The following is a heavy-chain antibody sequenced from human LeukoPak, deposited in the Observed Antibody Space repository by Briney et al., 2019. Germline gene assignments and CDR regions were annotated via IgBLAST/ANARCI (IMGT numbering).Heavy chain of an antibody. CDR3: ASLADCTNGVCSNDYYSMDF. CDR1: GYSMSSGYY. V-gene: IGHV4-38-2*01. D-gene: IGHD2-8*01. J-gene: IGHJ6*03. Sequence: SETLSLTCAVSGYSMSSGYYWGWIRQPPGKGLEWIGSIYHSGSTYYNPSLKSRVTISVDTSKNQFSLKLSSVTAADTAVYYVASLADCTNGVCSNDYYSMDFWGKGTTVTVSS. CDR2: IYHSGST.